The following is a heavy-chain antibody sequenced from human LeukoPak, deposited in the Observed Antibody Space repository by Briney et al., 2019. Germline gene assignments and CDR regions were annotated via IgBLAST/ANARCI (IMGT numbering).Heavy chain of an antibody. CDR1: GFTFSSYS. J-gene: IGHJ4*02. D-gene: IGHD3-22*01. CDR3: ATPYYYDSSPSWPFDY. Sequence: PGGSLRLSCAASGFTFSSYSMNWVRQAPGKGLEWVSSISSSSSYIYYADSVKGRFTISRDNAKNSLYLQMNSLRAEDTAVYYCATPYYYDSSPSWPFDYWGQGTLVTVSS. CDR2: ISSSSSYI. V-gene: IGHV3-21*01.